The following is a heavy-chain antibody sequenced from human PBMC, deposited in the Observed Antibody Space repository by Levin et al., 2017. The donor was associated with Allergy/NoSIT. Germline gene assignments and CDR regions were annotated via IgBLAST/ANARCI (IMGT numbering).Heavy chain of an antibody. CDR3: ARDWNGGGWSNDY. Sequence: GGSLRLSCAASGFTFSSYWMTWVRQAPGKGLEWVANIKPDGSAQNYVDSVKGRFTISRDNSQNSVYLQMNSLKDEETAVYYCARDWNGGGWSNDYWGQGTLVTVSS. CDR1: GFTFSSYW. D-gene: IGHD4-23*01. J-gene: IGHJ4*02. CDR2: IKPDGSAQ. V-gene: IGHV3-7*01.